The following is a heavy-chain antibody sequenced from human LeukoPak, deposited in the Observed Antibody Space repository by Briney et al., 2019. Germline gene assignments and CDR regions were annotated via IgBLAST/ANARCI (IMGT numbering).Heavy chain of an antibody. V-gene: IGHV3-30*02. Sequence: GGSLRLSCAAFGFTFSSYGMHWVRQAPGKGLEWVAFIRYDGSNKYYADSVKGRFTISRDNSKNTLYLQMNSLRAEDTAVYYCAKDPMTTVTPYLDYWGQGTLVTVSS. CDR1: GFTFSSYG. J-gene: IGHJ4*02. CDR2: IRYDGSNK. D-gene: IGHD4-17*01. CDR3: AKDPMTTVTPYLDY.